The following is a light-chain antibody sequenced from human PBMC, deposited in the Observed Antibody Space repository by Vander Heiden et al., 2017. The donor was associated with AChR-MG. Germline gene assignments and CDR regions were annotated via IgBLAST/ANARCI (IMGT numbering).Light chain of an antibody. CDR3: QQSYRTPYT. CDR2: AAS. J-gene: IGKJ2*01. CDR1: QSISSY. Sequence: DIQMTQSPSSLSASVGDRVIITCRASQSISSYLNWYQQKPGKAPGLLIYAASSLQSGVPSRFSGTGSGTDFTLTISSLQPGDFATYYCQQSYRTPYTCGQGTKLEMK. V-gene: IGKV1-39*01.